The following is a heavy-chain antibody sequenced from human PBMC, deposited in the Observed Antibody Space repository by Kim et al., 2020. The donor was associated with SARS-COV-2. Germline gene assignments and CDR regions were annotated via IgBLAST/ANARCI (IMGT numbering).Heavy chain of an antibody. CDR3: ARLVAIFVVVVAATRVMNYYYGMDV. Sequence: GESLKISCKGSGYSFTSYWIGWVRQMPGKGLEWMGIIYPGDSDTRYSPFFQGQVTISADKSISTAYLQWSSLKASDTAMYYCARLVAIFVVVVAATRVMNYYYGMDVWGQGTTVTVSS. CDR2: IYPGDSDT. V-gene: IGHV5-51*01. CDR1: GYSFTSYW. D-gene: IGHD2-15*01. J-gene: IGHJ6*02.